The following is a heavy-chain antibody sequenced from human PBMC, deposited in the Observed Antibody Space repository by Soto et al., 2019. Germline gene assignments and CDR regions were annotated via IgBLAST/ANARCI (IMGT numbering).Heavy chain of an antibody. CDR3: ARVLYDILTGYYQYYGMDV. Sequence: QVQLVQSGAEVKKPGASVKVSCKASGYRITSYDISWVRQAPGQGLEWMGWVSPYSGNTNYAQKVQGRVTMTTDTSTSTAYMELRSVTSDDTAVYYCARVLYDILTGYYQYYGMDVWGQGTTVTVSS. V-gene: IGHV1-18*01. CDR1: GYRITSYD. J-gene: IGHJ6*02. D-gene: IGHD3-9*01. CDR2: VSPYSGNT.